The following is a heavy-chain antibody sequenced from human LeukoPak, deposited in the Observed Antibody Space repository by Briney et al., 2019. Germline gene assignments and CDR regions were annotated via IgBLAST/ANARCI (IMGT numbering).Heavy chain of an antibody. D-gene: IGHD3-22*01. J-gene: IGHJ5*02. CDR2: ISAYNGNT. V-gene: IGHV1-18*01. CDR3: ARVVPGLDYYDSSGYYGRWFDP. CDR1: GYTFTRYG. Sequence: ASVKVSCKASGYTFTRYGISWVRPAPGQGLEWMGWISAYNGNTNYAQKLQGRVTMTTDTSTSTAYMELRSLRSDDTAVYYCARVVPGLDYYDSSGYYGRWFDPWGQGTLVTVSS.